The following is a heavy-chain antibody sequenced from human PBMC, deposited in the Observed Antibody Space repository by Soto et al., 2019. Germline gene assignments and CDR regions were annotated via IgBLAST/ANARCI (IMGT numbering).Heavy chain of an antibody. Sequence: VGSLRLSCAASGFTFSTYAMSWVRQAPGKGLEWVSAISGSGGSTYYADSVKGRFTISRDNSKNTLYLQMNSLRAEDTAVYYCVSGSYYDVFDYWGQGTLVTVSS. CDR2: ISGSGGST. V-gene: IGHV3-23*01. D-gene: IGHD1-26*01. CDR3: VSGSYYDVFDY. CDR1: GFTFSTYA. J-gene: IGHJ4*02.